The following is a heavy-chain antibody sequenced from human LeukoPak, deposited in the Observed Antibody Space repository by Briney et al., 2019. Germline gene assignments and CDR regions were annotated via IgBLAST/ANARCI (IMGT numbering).Heavy chain of an antibody. CDR3: AKSARAIQLWLLDY. V-gene: IGHV3-30*18. CDR1: GFTFSSYG. D-gene: IGHD5-18*01. Sequence: GGSLRLSCAASGFTFSSYGMHGLRQAPGKGLEWVAVISYDGSNKYYADSVKGRFTTSRDYSKNTLYMQMNSLRAEDTAVYYCAKSARAIQLWLLDYWGQGTLVTVSS. CDR2: ISYDGSNK. J-gene: IGHJ4*02.